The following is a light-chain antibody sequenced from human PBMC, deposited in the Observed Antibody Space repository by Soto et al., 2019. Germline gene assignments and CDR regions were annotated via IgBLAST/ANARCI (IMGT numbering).Light chain of an antibody. V-gene: IGKV3-15*01. J-gene: IGKJ5*01. CDR1: QSVSSN. CDR3: QQYNNWPPRFT. Sequence: EIVMTPSPATRSVSPGERATLSCRASQSVSSNLAWYQQKPGQAPRLLIYGASTRATGIPARFSGSGSGTEFTLTISSLQSEDFAVYYCQQYNNWPPRFTFGQGTRLEIK. CDR2: GAS.